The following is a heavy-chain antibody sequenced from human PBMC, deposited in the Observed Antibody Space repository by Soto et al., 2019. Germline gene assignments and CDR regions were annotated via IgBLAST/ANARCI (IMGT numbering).Heavy chain of an antibody. Sequence: EVQLVESGGGLVQPGGSLRLSCAASGFTVSSSYMGWVRKAPGKGLQWLSALYTDGNTYYADSVKGRFSIYRDNSKDTLYLQMNSLRADDTAIYYCARQVGYYWYFDLWGRGTLVTVSS. CDR3: ARQVGYYWYFDL. D-gene: IGHD2-8*02. V-gene: IGHV3-66*04. CDR1: GFTVSSSY. CDR2: LYTDGNT. J-gene: IGHJ2*01.